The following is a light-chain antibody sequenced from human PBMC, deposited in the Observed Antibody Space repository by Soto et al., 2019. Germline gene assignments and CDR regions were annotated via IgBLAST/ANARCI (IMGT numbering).Light chain of an antibody. CDR1: QGISSC. V-gene: IGKV1-13*02. J-gene: IGKJ4*01. CDR2: DAS. Sequence: AIQLTQSPSTLSASVGDRVTITCRASQGISSCLAWYQQKPGKAPKLLIYDASSLESGVPSRFSGSGSGTDIPLTSSSLPHEDFAYYYYQQYSSYPLTFGVGTKVEIK. CDR3: QQYSSYPLT.